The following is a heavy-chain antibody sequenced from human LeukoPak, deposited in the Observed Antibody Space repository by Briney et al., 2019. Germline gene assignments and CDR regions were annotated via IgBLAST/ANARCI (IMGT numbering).Heavy chain of an antibody. V-gene: IGHV4-4*07. J-gene: IGHJ3*02. CDR3: AREDAQEGTNAFDI. CDR2: IYPSGNT. D-gene: IGHD2-2*01. Sequence: SETLSLTCSISGGSFSSYFWSWVRQPAGKGLEWIGRIYPSGNTNYNPSLKSRVTLSVDTSKTQFSLRLSSVTAADTAVYYCAREDAQEGTNAFDIWGQGTMVTVSS. CDR1: GGSFSSYF.